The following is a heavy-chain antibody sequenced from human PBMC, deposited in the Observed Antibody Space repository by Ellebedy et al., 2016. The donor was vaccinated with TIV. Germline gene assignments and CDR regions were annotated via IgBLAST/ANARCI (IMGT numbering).Heavy chain of an antibody. J-gene: IGHJ4*02. CDR2: IEQDGSEE. CDR1: GFIFSSNW. CDR3: ARIRFSGYTYFDY. Sequence: GGSLRLXCADSGFIFSSNWMSWVRQPPGKGLEWVANIEQDGSEENYADSVKGRFTISRDNSRNTVYLQMDTVRPEDTALYFCARIRFSGYTYFDYWGQGSLVTVSS. D-gene: IGHD5-12*01. V-gene: IGHV3-7*03.